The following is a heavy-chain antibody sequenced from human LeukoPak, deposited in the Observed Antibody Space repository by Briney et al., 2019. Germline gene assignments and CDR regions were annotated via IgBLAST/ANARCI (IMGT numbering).Heavy chain of an antibody. Sequence: GGSLRLSCAASGFTFSSYSMNWVRQAPGEGLEWVSAISGSGGSTYYADSVKGRFTISRDNSKNTLYLQMNSLRAEDTAVYYCARKEGSSWTFDYWGQGTLVTVSS. J-gene: IGHJ4*02. CDR2: ISGSGGST. CDR3: ARKEGSSWTFDY. V-gene: IGHV3-23*01. CDR1: GFTFSSYS. D-gene: IGHD6-13*01.